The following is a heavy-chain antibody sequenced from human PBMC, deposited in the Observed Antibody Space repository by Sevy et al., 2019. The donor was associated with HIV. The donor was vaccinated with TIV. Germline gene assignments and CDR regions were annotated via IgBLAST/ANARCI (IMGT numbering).Heavy chain of an antibody. V-gene: IGHV3-23*01. J-gene: IGHJ4*02. D-gene: IGHD5-18*01. CDR1: GFTFSSFA. CDR2: ISGTGDHT. CDR3: AKKMGGGSGMAFLVDY. Sequence: GGSLRVSCAASGFTFSSFAMGWGRQAPGKGLDWISVISGTGDHTYYADSVKGLFTISRDNSKNTLFLQMNSLRAEDTAIFYCAKKMGGGSGMAFLVDYWGQGTLVTVSS.